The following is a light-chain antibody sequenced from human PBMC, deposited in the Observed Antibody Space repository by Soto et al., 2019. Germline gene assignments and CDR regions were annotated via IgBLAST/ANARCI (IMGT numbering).Light chain of an antibody. CDR1: QSVNSH. CDR2: GAS. Sequence: EIVLTQSPATLSLSPGEIATLSFSANQSVNSHLAWYQQKPGQAPRFLIYGASTRATGIPARFRGSGSGTEFTLTIDSLQSEDFAVYYCQQYNDWPPAFGGGTKVDIK. J-gene: IGKJ4*01. V-gene: IGKV3-15*01. CDR3: QQYNDWPPA.